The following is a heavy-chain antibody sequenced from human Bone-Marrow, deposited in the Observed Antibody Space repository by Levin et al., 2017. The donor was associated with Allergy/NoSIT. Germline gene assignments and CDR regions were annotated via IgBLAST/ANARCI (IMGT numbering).Heavy chain of an antibody. V-gene: IGHV3-74*01. D-gene: IGHD3-3*01. Sequence: GGSLRLSCAASGFTFSSYWMHWVRQAPGKGLVWVSRINSDGSSTSYADSVKGRFTISRDNAKNTLYLQMNSLRAEDTAVYYCASNRPVLRFLEWPMTVSYKSRAFDYWGQGTLVTVSS. CDR3: ASNRPVLRFLEWPMTVSYKSRAFDY. CDR2: INSDGSST. CDR1: GFTFSSYW. J-gene: IGHJ4*02.